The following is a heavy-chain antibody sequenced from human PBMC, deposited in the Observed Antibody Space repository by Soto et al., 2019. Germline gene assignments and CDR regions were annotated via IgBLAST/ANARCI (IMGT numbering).Heavy chain of an antibody. CDR1: GFTFSSYA. CDR3: AKGRAVLLWFGELLSDFDY. V-gene: IGHV3-23*01. D-gene: IGHD3-10*01. Sequence: PGGSLRLSCAASGFTFSSYAMSWVRQAPGKGLEWVSAISGSGGSTYYADSVKGRFTISRDNSKNTLYLQMNSLRAEDTAVYYCAKGRAVLLWFGELLSDFDYWGQGTLVTVSS. J-gene: IGHJ4*02. CDR2: ISGSGGST.